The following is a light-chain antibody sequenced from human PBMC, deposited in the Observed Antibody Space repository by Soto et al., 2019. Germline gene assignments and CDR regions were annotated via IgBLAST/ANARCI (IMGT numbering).Light chain of an antibody. Sequence: EIVLTQSPGTLSLSPGERATLSCRASESLSSNYLAWHQQKPGQAPRPLIYGASSRATGIPDRFSGSGSGTDFTLTINRLEPEDFAVYYCQQYGSSSSWTFGQGTKVDIK. J-gene: IGKJ1*01. CDR1: ESLSSNY. CDR2: GAS. V-gene: IGKV3-20*01. CDR3: QQYGSSSSWT.